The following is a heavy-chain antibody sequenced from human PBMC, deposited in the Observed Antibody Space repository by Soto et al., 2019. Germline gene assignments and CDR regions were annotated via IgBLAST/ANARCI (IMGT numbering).Heavy chain of an antibody. Sequence: QLQLLESGPGLVKPSETLSLTCTVSGGSVSNNSYYWGWIRQPPGKRLEWIGSVYYSGSAYYNPSLKSRLTISVDTSMNHFSLELSSVTAADTAIYYCARRPLVRGIIPYYFDYWGQGTLVTVSS. CDR2: VYYSGSA. CDR1: GGSVSNNSYY. V-gene: IGHV4-39*02. J-gene: IGHJ4*02. D-gene: IGHD3-10*01. CDR3: ARRPLVRGIIPYYFDY.